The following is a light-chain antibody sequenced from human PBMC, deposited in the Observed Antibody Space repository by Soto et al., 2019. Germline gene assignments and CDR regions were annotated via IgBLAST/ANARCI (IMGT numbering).Light chain of an antibody. CDR2: GNS. CDR1: NSKNCAGYD. V-gene: IGLV1-40*01. Sequence: QFGLTEPPLVSGAPVQRVTISCPGSNSKNCAGYDVHWYQQLPGTAPKLLIYGNSNRPSGVPDRFSGSKSGTSASLAITGLQAEDEADYYCQSYDSSRSGPGVFGTGTKVTDL. CDR3: QSYDSSRSGPGV. J-gene: IGLJ1*01.